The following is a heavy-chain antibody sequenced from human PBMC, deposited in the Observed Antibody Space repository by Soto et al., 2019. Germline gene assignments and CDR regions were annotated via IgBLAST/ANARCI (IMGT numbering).Heavy chain of an antibody. D-gene: IGHD6-25*01. CDR2: IHPDGGHT. CDR1: GYTFTNYY. V-gene: IGHV1-46*01. Sequence: GSVKVSCKASGYTFTNYYVQWVRQAPGQGFEWMGVIHPDGGHTTYSQKFQDRVTMTRDTFTSTIYMELSSLRSEDTAVYYCARGGNDYWGQGTLVTVSS. CDR3: ARGGNDY. J-gene: IGHJ4*02.